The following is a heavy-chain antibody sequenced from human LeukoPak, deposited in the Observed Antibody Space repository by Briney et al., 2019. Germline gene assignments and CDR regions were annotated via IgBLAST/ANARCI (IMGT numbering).Heavy chain of an antibody. CDR3: AKAPVTTCRGAYCYPFDY. Sequence: GGSLRLPCAASGFTFSSYAMSWVRQAPGKGLEWVSAISDSGNTYHADSVKGRFTISRDSSKNTLFLQMNRLRPEDAAVYYCAKAPVTTCRGAYCYPFDYWGQGTLVTVSS. V-gene: IGHV3-23*01. J-gene: IGHJ4*02. D-gene: IGHD2-21*01. CDR2: ISDSGNT. CDR1: GFTFSSYA.